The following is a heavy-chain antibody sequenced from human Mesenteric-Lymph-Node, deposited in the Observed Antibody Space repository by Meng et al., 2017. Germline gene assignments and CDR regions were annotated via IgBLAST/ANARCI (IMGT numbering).Heavy chain of an antibody. CDR1: GGSISSGRYY. CDR3: ARTVMYYYDSSAGYYFDY. Sequence: LRLSCTVSGGSISSGRYYWSWIRQPAGKGLEWIGRIYTSGSTNYNPSLKSRVTISVDTSKNQFSLKLSSVTAADTAVYYCARTVMYYYDSSAGYYFDYWGQGTLVTVSS. V-gene: IGHV4-61*02. CDR2: IYTSGST. D-gene: IGHD3-22*01. J-gene: IGHJ4*02.